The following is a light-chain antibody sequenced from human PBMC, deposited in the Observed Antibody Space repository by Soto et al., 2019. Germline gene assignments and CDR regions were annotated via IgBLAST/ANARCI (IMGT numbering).Light chain of an antibody. Sequence: EIVLTHSPATLSVSPWEIATLSCRASQSVSNKLACYQQKPGQPPRLLIYGASTRATGIPARFSGSGSGTEFILTSSALEPEDSEIYHCHQHGGTPETFGHGTKVDIK. V-gene: IGKV3-15*01. CDR1: QSVSNK. J-gene: IGKJ1*01. CDR2: GAS. CDR3: HQHGGTPET.